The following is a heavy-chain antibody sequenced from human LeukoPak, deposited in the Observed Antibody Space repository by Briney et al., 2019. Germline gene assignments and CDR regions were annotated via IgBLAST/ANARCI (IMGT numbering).Heavy chain of an antibody. CDR3: ARDVGSGWYHFDN. D-gene: IGHD6-19*01. J-gene: IGHJ4*02. Sequence: GGSLRLSCAASGFTFSRYWMHWVRQAPGKGLVWVSRINSDGSSTTYADSVKGRFTISRDNAENTLYLQMNSLRVEGTAVYYCARDVGSGWYHFDNWGQGTLVTVSS. V-gene: IGHV3-74*01. CDR1: GFTFSRYW. CDR2: INSDGSST.